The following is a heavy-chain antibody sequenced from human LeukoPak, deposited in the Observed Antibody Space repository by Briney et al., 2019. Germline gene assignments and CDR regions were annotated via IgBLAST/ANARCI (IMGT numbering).Heavy chain of an antibody. CDR2: IYSDNT. D-gene: IGHD3-16*01. V-gene: IGHV3-66*03. CDR3: ARGYDSNLDYYYYMDV. Sequence: TGGSLRLSCTVSGFTVSSNSMSWVRQAPGKGLEWVSFIYSDNTHYSDSVKGRFTISRDNSKNTLYVQMNSLRVEDTAVYFCARGYDSNLDYYYYMDVWGKGTTVTVSS. CDR1: GFTVSSNS. J-gene: IGHJ6*03.